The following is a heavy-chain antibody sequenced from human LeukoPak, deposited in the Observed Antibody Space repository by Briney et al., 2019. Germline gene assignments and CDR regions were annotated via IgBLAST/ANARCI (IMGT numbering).Heavy chain of an antibody. CDR1: GGSTSISGYY. CDR2: IIFQGII. V-gene: IGHV4-39*01. CDR3: ARLMAAYNGNWFET. D-gene: IGHD1-1*01. Sequence: SETLSLTCTVSGGSTSISGYYWVWVRQPPGKGLEWIGSIIFQGIIFYTQSLQSRVTMSLDTSKNQFSLTLTSVSAADTAVYYCARLMAAYNGNWFETWGQGTLVTVSS. J-gene: IGHJ5*02.